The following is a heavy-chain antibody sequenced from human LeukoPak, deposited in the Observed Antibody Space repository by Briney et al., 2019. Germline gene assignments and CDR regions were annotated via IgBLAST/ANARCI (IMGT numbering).Heavy chain of an antibody. J-gene: IGHJ4*02. CDR1: GGSISNTNW. CDR2: VSLAGQT. D-gene: IGHD1-1*01. V-gene: IGHV4-4*02. CDR3: ARHESGTTRDY. Sequence: SGTLSLTCDVSGGSISNTNWWSWVRQPPGQGLEWIGEVSLAGQTNYNPSLNGRVTMSLDESSNQLSLKLTSVTAADTAIYYCARHESGTTRDYWGQGTLVTVSS.